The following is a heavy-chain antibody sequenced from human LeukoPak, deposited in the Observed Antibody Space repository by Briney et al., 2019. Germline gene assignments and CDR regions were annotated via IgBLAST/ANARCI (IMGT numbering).Heavy chain of an antibody. CDR2: ISYDGNNK. Sequence: PGGSLRLSCAASGFNFSSYGMHWVRQAPGKGLEWVAVISYDGNNKYYADSVKGRFTISRDNSKNTLYLQMNSLRAEDTAVYYCAKDRAYYDILTGYSIGGYWGQGTLVTVSS. CDR1: GFNFSSYG. V-gene: IGHV3-30*18. J-gene: IGHJ4*02. D-gene: IGHD3-9*01. CDR3: AKDRAYYDILTGYSIGGY.